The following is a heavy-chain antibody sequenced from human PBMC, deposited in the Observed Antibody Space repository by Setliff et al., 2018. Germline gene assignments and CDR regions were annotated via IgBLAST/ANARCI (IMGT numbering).Heavy chain of an antibody. D-gene: IGHD6-6*01. CDR3: ARDFPPLYSSSFYDAFDI. Sequence: ASVKVSCKASGYTFNSYGISWVRQAPGQGLEWMGWISAYNGNTNYAPKLQGRVTMTTDTSTSSAYMELRSLRSDDTAVYYCARDFPPLYSSSFYDAFDIGGQGTMGTVTS. V-gene: IGHV1-18*01. CDR2: ISAYNGNT. CDR1: GYTFNSYG. J-gene: IGHJ3*02.